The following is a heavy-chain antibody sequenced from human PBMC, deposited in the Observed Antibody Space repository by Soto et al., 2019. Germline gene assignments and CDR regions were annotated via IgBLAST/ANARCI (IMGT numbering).Heavy chain of an antibody. Sequence: QLQLQESGSGLVKPSQTLSLTCAVSGGSISSGGYSWSWIRQPPGKGLEWIGYIYHSGSTYYNPSPKSRVTMSGDRAKSQFSLKLSSVTAADTAVYYCASRRDGYNHYGYWGQGTLVTVSS. J-gene: IGHJ4*02. CDR3: ASRRDGYNHYGY. D-gene: IGHD4-4*01. V-gene: IGHV4-30-2*01. CDR2: IYHSGST. CDR1: GGSISSGGYS.